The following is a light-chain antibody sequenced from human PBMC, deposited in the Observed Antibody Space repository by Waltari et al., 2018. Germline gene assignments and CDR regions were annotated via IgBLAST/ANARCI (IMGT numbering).Light chain of an antibody. J-gene: IGKJ1*01. Sequence: IVMTQSPLSLSVTPGETASISCRSSRSLLPSNEQNYLGWYFQKPGQSPQLLHYLGSNRASGVPDRFSGSGSGTDFTLQISRVEAEDVGIYFCMQALQTPWTFGQGTKVEI. V-gene: IGKV2-28*01. CDR1: RSLLPSNEQNY. CDR2: LGS. CDR3: MQALQTPWT.